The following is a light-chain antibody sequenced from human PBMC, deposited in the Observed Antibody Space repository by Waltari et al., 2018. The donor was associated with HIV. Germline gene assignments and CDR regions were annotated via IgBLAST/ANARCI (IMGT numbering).Light chain of an antibody. Sequence: QSALTQPASVSGSPGQSITISCTGTSGAVGGYNFFPWSQKHPGKAPKPIIYNVNSRPSGVSIRFSGSRSANTASLTISGLQAEDEADYFCSSYTSSGPRYVLFGGGTRLTVL. J-gene: IGLJ2*01. CDR2: NVN. CDR1: SGAVGGYNF. CDR3: SSYTSSGPRYVL. V-gene: IGLV2-14*03.